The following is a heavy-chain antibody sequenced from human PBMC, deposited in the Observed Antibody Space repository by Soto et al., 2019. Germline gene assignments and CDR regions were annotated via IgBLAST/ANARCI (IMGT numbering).Heavy chain of an antibody. V-gene: IGHV3-33*01. CDR2: IWYDGSNK. J-gene: IGHJ4*02. CDR3: ARDGIVLVPAATQFAY. CDR1: GFTFSSYG. D-gene: IGHD2-2*01. Sequence: QVQLVESGGGVVQPGRSLRLSCAASGFTFSSYGMHWVRQAPGKGLEWVAVIWYDGSNKYYADSVKGRFTISRDNSKNTLYLQMNRLRAEDTAVYYCARDGIVLVPAATQFAYWGQGTLVTVSS.